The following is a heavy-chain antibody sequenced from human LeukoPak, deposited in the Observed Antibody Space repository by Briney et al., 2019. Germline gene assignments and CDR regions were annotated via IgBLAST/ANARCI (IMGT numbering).Heavy chain of an antibody. J-gene: IGHJ1*01. CDR1: GFTFWSSW. CDR2: INQDASDI. V-gene: IGHV3-7*01. CDR3: ARREAAFGKKYFQY. D-gene: IGHD3-3*02. Sequence: GGSLRLSCAASGFTFWSSWMSWVRQAPGKGLEWVATINQDASDISYVDSVKGRFTISRDNAKNSLYLQMNSLRAEDTAVYYCARREAAFGKKYFQYWGQGTLVTVSS.